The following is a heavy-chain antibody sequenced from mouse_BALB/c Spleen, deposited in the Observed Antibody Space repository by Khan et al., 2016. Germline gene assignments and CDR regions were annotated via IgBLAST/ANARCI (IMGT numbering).Heavy chain of an antibody. J-gene: IGHJ3*01. Sequence: EVKLLESGGGLVHPGGSLKLSCAASGFDFSRYWMSWVRQAPGKGLEWIGEINPDSYTINYTPSLKDKFIISRDNAKNTLYLQMSKVRSEDTALYYCAREGYYGYLAYWGQGTLVTVSA. CDR2: INPDSYTI. V-gene: IGHV4-1*02. D-gene: IGHD1-1*01. CDR1: GFDFSRYW. CDR3: AREGYYGYLAY.